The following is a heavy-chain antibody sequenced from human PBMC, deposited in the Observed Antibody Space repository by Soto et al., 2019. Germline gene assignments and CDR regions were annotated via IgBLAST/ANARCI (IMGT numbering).Heavy chain of an antibody. Sequence: SETLSLTCTVSGGSISSSSYYWGWIRQPPGKGLEWIGSIYYSGSTYYNPSLKSRISISVDTSKNEFSLKVTSVTAADTAVYYCARHSSGFPYFDYWGQGILVTVSS. J-gene: IGHJ4*02. V-gene: IGHV4-39*01. CDR1: GGSISSSSYY. CDR2: IYYSGST. CDR3: ARHSSGFPYFDY. D-gene: IGHD6-19*01.